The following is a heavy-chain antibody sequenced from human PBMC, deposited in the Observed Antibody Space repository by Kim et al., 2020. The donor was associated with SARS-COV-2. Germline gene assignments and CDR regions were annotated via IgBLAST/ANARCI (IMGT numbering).Heavy chain of an antibody. V-gene: IGHV3-23*01. J-gene: IGHJ4*02. CDR3: EASDY. Sequence: VGSLRLSCAASGFSFSRYAMSWARQAPGKGLEWVSTISDSGVRTHYADSVKGRFTISRDNSKSTLFLHMNSLRADDTAVYFCEASDYWGQGSLVTVSS. CDR1: GFSFSRYA. CDR2: ISDSGVRT.